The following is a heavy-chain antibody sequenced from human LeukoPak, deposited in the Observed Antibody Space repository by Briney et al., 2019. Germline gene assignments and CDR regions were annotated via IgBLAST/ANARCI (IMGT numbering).Heavy chain of an antibody. J-gene: IGHJ1*01. CDR2: IYYSGST. CDR1: GGSISSYY. CDR3: ARLDYDSSGYYGYFQH. Sequence: PSETLSLTCTVSGGSISSYYWSWIRQPAGKGLEWIGYIYYSGSTNYNPSLKSRVTISVDTSKNQFSLKLSSVTAADTAVYYCARLDYDSSGYYGYFQHWGQGTLVTVSS. D-gene: IGHD3-22*01. V-gene: IGHV4-59*01.